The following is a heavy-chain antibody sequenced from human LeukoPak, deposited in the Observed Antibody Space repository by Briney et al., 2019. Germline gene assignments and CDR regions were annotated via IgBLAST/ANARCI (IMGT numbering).Heavy chain of an antibody. CDR1: GGSISSGGYY. Sequence: SETLSLTCTVSGGSISSGGYYWSWIRQHPGKGLEWIGYIYYSGSTYYNPSLKSRVTISLDTSKNQCSLKLSSVTAADTAVYYCARDDGPRGVDPWGQGTLVTVSS. V-gene: IGHV4-31*03. CDR3: ARDDGPRGVDP. CDR2: IYYSGST. J-gene: IGHJ5*02. D-gene: IGHD3-10*01.